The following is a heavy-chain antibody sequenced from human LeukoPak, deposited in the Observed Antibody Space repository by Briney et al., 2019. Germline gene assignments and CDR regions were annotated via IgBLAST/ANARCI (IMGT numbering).Heavy chain of an antibody. Sequence: GSLRLSCAASGFTFSSYGMQWVRQAPGKGLEWVAFTRYDGSNKYYAGSVKGRFTISRDNAKNSLYLQMNSLRAEDTAVYYCARDPQGGSWELDYWGQGTLVTVSS. CDR3: ARDPQGGSWELDY. CDR2: TRYDGSNK. CDR1: GFTFSSYG. V-gene: IGHV3-30*02. D-gene: IGHD6-13*01. J-gene: IGHJ4*02.